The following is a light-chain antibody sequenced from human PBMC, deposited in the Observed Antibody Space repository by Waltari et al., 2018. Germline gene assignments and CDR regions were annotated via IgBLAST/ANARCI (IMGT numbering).Light chain of an antibody. CDR3: MQALQTPWT. J-gene: IGKJ1*01. Sequence: DIVMTQSPLSLPVTPGEPASISCRSSQSLLHNNAYNYLDWYLQKPGQSPQLLIYLGSNRASGVPDRFSGSGSGTYFTLKISRVEAEDVGVYYCMQALQTPWTFGQGTKVEIK. CDR1: QSLLHNNAYNY. CDR2: LGS. V-gene: IGKV2-28*01.